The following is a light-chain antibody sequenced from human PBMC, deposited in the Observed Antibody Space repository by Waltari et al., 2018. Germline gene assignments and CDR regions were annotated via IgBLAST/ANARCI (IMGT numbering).Light chain of an antibody. V-gene: IGLV2-14*01. CDR1: SSDVGGYNY. Sequence: QSALTQPASVSGSPGQSITISCPGTSSDVGGYNYVSWYQQHPGKAPKLMIYEVSNRPSGVSNRFSGSKSGNTASLTISGLQAEDEADYYCSSYTSSSTPYVVFGGGTKLTVI. CDR3: SSYTSSSTPYVV. CDR2: EVS. J-gene: IGLJ2*01.